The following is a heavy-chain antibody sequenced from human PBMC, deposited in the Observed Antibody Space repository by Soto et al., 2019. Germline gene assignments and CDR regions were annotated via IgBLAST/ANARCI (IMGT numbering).Heavy chain of an antibody. CDR1: GFTFSSYG. Sequence: GGSLRLSCAASGFTFSSYGMHWVRQAPGKGLEWVAVISYDGSNKYYADSVKGRFTISRDNSKNTLYLQMNSLRAEDTAVYYCAKDRNERSGSGSYYTYGMDVWGQGTTVTVSS. CDR3: AKDRNERSGSGSYYTYGMDV. CDR2: ISYDGSNK. J-gene: IGHJ6*02. D-gene: IGHD3-10*01. V-gene: IGHV3-30*18.